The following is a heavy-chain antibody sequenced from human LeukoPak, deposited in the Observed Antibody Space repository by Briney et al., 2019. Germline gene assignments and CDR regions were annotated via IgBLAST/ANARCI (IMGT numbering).Heavy chain of an antibody. D-gene: IGHD6-19*01. CDR1: GYTFTSYD. CDR2: ISAYNGNT. CDR3: ARPSALGVGVAGLDWFDP. J-gene: IGHJ5*02. V-gene: IGHV1-18*01. Sequence: SVKVSCKASGYTFTSYDINWVRQAPGQGLEWMGWISAYNGNTNYAQKFQGRVTMTTDTSTSTAYMELRSLRSDDTAVYYCARPSALGVGVAGLDWFDPWGQGTLVTVSS.